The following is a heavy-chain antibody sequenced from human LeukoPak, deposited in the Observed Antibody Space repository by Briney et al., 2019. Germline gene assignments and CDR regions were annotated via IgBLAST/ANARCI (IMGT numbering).Heavy chain of an antibody. CDR2: ISGSGGST. CDR3: APGGRTGGVLLSGY. CDR1: GFTFSSYA. V-gene: IGHV3-23*01. J-gene: IGHJ4*02. D-gene: IGHD2-8*02. Sequence: PGGSLRLSCAASGFTFSSYAMSWVRQAPGKGLEWVSAISGSGGSTYYADSVKGRFTISRDNSKNTLYLQMNSLRAEDTAVYYCAPGGRTGGVLLSGYWGQGTLVTVPS.